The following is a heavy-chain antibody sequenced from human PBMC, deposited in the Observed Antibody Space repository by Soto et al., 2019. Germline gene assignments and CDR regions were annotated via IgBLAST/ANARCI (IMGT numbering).Heavy chain of an antibody. V-gene: IGHV4-4*07. CDR2: IYTSGST. CDR1: GGSISSYY. D-gene: IGHD6-19*01. Sequence: SETLSLTCTVSGGSISSYYWSWIRQPAGKGLEWIGRIYTSGSTNYNPSHKSRVTMSVDTSKNQFSLKLSSVTAADTAVYYCARGWLVGRNYYYGMDVWGQGTTVTVSS. J-gene: IGHJ6*02. CDR3: ARGWLVGRNYYYGMDV.